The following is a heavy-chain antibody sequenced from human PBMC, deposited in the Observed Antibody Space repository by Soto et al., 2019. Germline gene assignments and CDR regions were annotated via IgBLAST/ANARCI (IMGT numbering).Heavy chain of an antibody. CDR2: IYPGDSDT. V-gene: IGHV5-51*01. Sequence: PGESLKISCNGSGYSFTSYWIGWGRQMPGKGLEWMGIIYPGDSDTRYSPSFQGQVTISADKSISTAYLQWSSLKASDTAMYYCARQGYSSSWSNWFDPWGQGTLVTVSS. J-gene: IGHJ5*02. D-gene: IGHD6-13*01. CDR1: GYSFTSYW. CDR3: ARQGYSSSWSNWFDP.